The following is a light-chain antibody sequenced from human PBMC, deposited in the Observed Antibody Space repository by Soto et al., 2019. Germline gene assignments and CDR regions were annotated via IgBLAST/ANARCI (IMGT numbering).Light chain of an antibody. CDR2: DVS. CDR3: QQRASWPLT. V-gene: IGKV3-11*01. Sequence: EIVLTQSPATLSLSPGERATLSCRASQSAGTFLGWYQQKPGQAPRLLIYDVSDRATGIPARFSGSGSGTDFTLTISSLEPEDFAVYYCQQRASWPLTFGGGTKVEI. CDR1: QSAGTF. J-gene: IGKJ4*01.